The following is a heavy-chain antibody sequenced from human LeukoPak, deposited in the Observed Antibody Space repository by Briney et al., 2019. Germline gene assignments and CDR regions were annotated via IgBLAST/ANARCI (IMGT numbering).Heavy chain of an antibody. CDR1: GFTFSSYG. Sequence: GGSLRLSCAASGFTFSSYGMHWVRQAPGKGLEWVAVIWYDGSNKYYADSVKGRFTISRDNSKNTLYLQMNSLRAEDTAVYYCASYGSGSYVGYMDVWGKGTTVTVSS. J-gene: IGHJ6*03. CDR2: IWYDGSNK. CDR3: ASYGSGSYVGYMDV. V-gene: IGHV3-33*01. D-gene: IGHD3-10*01.